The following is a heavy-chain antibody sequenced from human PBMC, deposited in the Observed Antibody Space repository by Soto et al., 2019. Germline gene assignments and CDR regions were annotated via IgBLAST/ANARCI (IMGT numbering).Heavy chain of an antibody. CDR3: ARSIEVAGTWHFDL. D-gene: IGHD6-19*01. CDR2: IPSRSTYI. V-gene: IGHV3-21*01. J-gene: IGHJ2*01. Sequence: EVQLVESGGGLVKPGGSLRLSCAASGFTFSSYGLHWVRQAPGKGLDWVSSIPSRSTYIFYADSVKGRFTISRDNAKNSLYLQMNSLRAEDTAVYYCARSIEVAGTWHFDLWGRGTLVTVSS. CDR1: GFTFSSYG.